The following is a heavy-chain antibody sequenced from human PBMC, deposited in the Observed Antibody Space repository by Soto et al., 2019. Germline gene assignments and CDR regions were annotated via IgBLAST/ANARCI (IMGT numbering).Heavy chain of an antibody. CDR1: GFTFSSYA. V-gene: IGHV3-30-3*01. J-gene: IGHJ5*02. D-gene: IGHD6-13*01. CDR2: ISYDGSNK. Sequence: QVQLVESGGGVVQPGRSLRLSCAASGFTFSSYAMHWVRQAPGKGLEWVAVISYDGSNKYYADSVKGRFTISRDNSKNTLNLQMTSRRAEDTAVYYCAGAASSSWYDRSNWFDPWGQGTLVTVSS. CDR3: AGAASSSWYDRSNWFDP.